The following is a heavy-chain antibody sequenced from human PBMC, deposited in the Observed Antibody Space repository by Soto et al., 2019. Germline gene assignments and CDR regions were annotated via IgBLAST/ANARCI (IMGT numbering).Heavy chain of an antibody. CDR3: AKSGISATYNTFDI. V-gene: IGHV3-23*01. CDR2: ISDSGGST. Sequence: GGSLRLSCAASGFTFSSYAMSWVRQAPGKGLEWVSGISDSGGSTYYADSLKGRFTISRDNSKNTLYLQMNILRAEDTAVYYCAKSGISATYNTFDIWGQGTMVTVSS. J-gene: IGHJ3*02. D-gene: IGHD3-10*01. CDR1: GFTFSSYA.